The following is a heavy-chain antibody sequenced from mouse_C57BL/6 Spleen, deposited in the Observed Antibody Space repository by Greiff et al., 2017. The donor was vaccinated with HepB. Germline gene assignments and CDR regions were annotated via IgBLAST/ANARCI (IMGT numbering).Heavy chain of an antibody. D-gene: IGHD4-1*01. CDR2: ISDGGSYT. Sequence: EVHLVESGGGLVKPGGSLKLSCAASGFTFSSYAMSWVRQTPEKRLEWVATISDGGSYTYYPDNVKGRFTISRDNAKNNLYLQMSHLKSEDTAMYYCARSANWDADYWGQGTTLTVSS. CDR1: GFTFSSYA. CDR3: ARSANWDADY. V-gene: IGHV5-4*01. J-gene: IGHJ2*01.